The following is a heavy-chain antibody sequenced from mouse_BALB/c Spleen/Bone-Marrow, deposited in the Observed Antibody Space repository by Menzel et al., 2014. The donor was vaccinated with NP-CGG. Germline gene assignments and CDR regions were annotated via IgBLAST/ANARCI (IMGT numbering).Heavy chain of an antibody. CDR2: IDTSDSYT. CDR3: ARRYGHYWHFDV. D-gene: IGHD2-10*02. CDR1: GYTFTDYW. V-gene: IGHV1-69*01. J-gene: IGHJ1*01. Sequence: QVQLQQPGAELVMPGASVKMSCEASGYTFTDYWMHWVKQRPGQGLEWIGAIDTSDSYTTYNQNFKDKATLTVDESSSTAYMQFSSLTSEDSAVYYCARRYGHYWHFDVWGAGTTVTVSS.